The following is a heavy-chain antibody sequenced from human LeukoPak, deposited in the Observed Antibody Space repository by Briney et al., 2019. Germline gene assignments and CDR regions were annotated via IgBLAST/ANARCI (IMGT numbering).Heavy chain of an antibody. CDR1: GFTFNTYA. D-gene: IGHD3-10*01. V-gene: IGHV3-30-3*01. Sequence: GGSLRLSCAASGFTFNTYAMHWVRQAPGKGLEWVAVITYDGSDKYYADSVKGRLTISRDNSKNTVYLQMNSLRAEDTAVYYRARVPYGSGTYTDYWGRGTLVTVSS. CDR3: ARVPYGSGTYTDY. J-gene: IGHJ4*02. CDR2: ITYDGSDK.